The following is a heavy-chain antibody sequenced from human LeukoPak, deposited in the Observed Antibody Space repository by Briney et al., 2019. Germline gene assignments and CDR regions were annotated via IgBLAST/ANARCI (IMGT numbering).Heavy chain of an antibody. V-gene: IGHV4-34*01. CDR1: GGSFSGYY. CDR3: ARSRTASLDY. Sequence: KPSETLSLTCAVYGGSFSGYYWSWIRQPPGKGLEWIGEINHSGSTNYNPSLKSRVTISVDTSKNQFSLKLSSVTAADTAVYYCARSRTASLDYWGQGTQVTVSS. J-gene: IGHJ4*02. CDR2: INHSGST. D-gene: IGHD2-21*02.